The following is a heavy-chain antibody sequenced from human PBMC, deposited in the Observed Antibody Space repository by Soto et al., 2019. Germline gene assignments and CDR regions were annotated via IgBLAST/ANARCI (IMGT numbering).Heavy chain of an antibody. D-gene: IGHD3-3*01. Sequence: GESLKISCKGSGDSFTSYWNGWVRQMPGKGLEWMGIIYPGDSDTRYSPSFQGQVPISADKSISTAYLQWSSLKASDTAMYYCARQRSITIFGVVIYYFDYWGQGTLVTVSS. J-gene: IGHJ4*02. CDR3: ARQRSITIFGVVIYYFDY. CDR2: IYPGDSDT. V-gene: IGHV5-51*01. CDR1: GDSFTSYW.